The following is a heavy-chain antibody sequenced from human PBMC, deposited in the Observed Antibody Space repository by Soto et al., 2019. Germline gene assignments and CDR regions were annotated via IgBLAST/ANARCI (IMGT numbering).Heavy chain of an antibody. CDR2: IKSKTDGGTT. J-gene: IGHJ6*02. CDR1: GFTFSNAW. Sequence: EVQLVESGGGLVKPGGSLRLSCAASGFTFSNAWMSWVRQAPGKGLEWVGRIKSKTDGGTTDYAAPVKGRFTISRDDSKNTLYLQMNSLKTEDTAVYYCTTGGLSGVGWAYYGMDVWGQGTTVTVSS. V-gene: IGHV3-15*01. CDR3: TTGGLSGVGWAYYGMDV. D-gene: IGHD6-19*01.